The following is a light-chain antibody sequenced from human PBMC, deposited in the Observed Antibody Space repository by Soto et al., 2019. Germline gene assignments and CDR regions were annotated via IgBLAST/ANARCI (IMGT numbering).Light chain of an antibody. Sequence: QSVLTQPPSASGSPGQSVTISCTGTSNDVGGYNYVSWYQQHPGKAPKLMIYEVNKRPSGVPDRFSGSKSGNTASLTVSGLHAEEEADYYCSSSAVSTSFVFGTGTKVTLL. V-gene: IGLV2-8*01. J-gene: IGLJ1*01. CDR2: EVN. CDR3: SSSAVSTSFV. CDR1: SNDVGGYNY.